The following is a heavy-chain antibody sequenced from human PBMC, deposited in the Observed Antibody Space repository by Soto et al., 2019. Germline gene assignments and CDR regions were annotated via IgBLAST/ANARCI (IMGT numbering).Heavy chain of an antibody. D-gene: IGHD1-26*01. V-gene: IGHV1-18*04. Sequence: ASVEVSCKASGYTFTSHLISWVRQAPGQGPEWMGWIRVYNDNTTHAQKFQGRVTMTTDTSTSTAYMELRSLRSDDTAFYYCASSRSANPVAFDMWGQGTMVTFSS. J-gene: IGHJ3*02. CDR1: GYTFTSHL. CDR2: IRVYNDNT. CDR3: ASSRSANPVAFDM.